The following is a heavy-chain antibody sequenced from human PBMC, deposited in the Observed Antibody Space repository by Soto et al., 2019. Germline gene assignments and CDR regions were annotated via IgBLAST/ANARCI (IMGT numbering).Heavy chain of an antibody. V-gene: IGHV1-18*01. Sequence: ASVKVSCKASGYTFTSYGISWVRQAPGQGLEWMGWISAYNGNTNYAQKLQGRVTMTRNTSISTAYMELNSLRSEDTAVYYCARGAIYSGYDFVDYWGQGTLVTAPQ. J-gene: IGHJ4*02. CDR3: ARGAIYSGYDFVDY. CDR1: GYTFTSYG. CDR2: ISAYNGNT. D-gene: IGHD5-12*01.